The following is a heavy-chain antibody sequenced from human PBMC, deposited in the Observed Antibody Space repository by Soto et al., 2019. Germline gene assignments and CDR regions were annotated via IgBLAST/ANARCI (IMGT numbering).Heavy chain of an antibody. V-gene: IGHV4-39*01. CDR2: IYYSGST. CDR1: GGSISSSSYY. D-gene: IGHD6-13*01. CDR3: ARHRREQLGKYNWFDP. J-gene: IGHJ5*02. Sequence: SETLSLTCTVSGGSISSSSYYCGWIRQPPGKGLEWSGSIYYSGSTYYNPSLKSRVTISVDTSKNQFSLKLSSVTAADTAVYYCARHRREQLGKYNWFDPWGQGTLVAVS.